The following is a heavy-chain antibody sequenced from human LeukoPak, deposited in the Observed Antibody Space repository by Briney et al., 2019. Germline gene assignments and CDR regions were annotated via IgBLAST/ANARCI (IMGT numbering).Heavy chain of an antibody. Sequence: SQTLSLTCTVSGGSISSGDYYWRWIRQPPGKGLEWIGYIYYSGSTYYNPSLKSRVTISVDTSKNQFSLKLSSVTAADTAVYYCARGRYCSSTSGYPYYYYGMDVWGKGTTVTVSS. D-gene: IGHD2-2*01. CDR1: GGSISSGDYY. V-gene: IGHV4-30-4*01. J-gene: IGHJ6*04. CDR2: IYYSGST. CDR3: ARGRYCSSTSGYPYYYYGMDV.